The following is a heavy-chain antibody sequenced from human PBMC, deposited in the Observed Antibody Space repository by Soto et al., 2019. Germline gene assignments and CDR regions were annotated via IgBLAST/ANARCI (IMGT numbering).Heavy chain of an antibody. D-gene: IGHD3-9*01. CDR1: GCHFTSYW. V-gene: IGHV5-10-1*01. Sequence: VESLQISRQGSGCHFTSYWISWVRPLPGKGLEWMGRIDPSDSYTNYSPSFQGHVTISADKSISTAYLQWSSLKASDTAMYYCARHPYHYDMSRFDPWGQGTLVTVSS. CDR3: ARHPYHYDMSRFDP. CDR2: IDPSDSYT. J-gene: IGHJ5*02.